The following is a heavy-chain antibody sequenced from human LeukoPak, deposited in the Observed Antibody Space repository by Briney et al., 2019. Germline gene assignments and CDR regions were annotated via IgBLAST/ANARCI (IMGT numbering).Heavy chain of an antibody. J-gene: IGHJ4*02. CDR2: IYHTGST. Sequence: PSETLSLTCGVSGYSISRGYYWAWIRQPPGKGPEWSGTIYHTGSTYYTPSLGSRVTISVDTSKNEFSLNLNSVTAADTAVYYCARAGWIITSGIDYWGQGALVTVSS. D-gene: IGHD3-10*01. CDR1: GYSISRGYY. CDR3: ARAGWIITSGIDY. V-gene: IGHV4-38-2*01.